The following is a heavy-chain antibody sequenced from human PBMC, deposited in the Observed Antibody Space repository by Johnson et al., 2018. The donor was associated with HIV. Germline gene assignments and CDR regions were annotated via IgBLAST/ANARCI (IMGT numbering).Heavy chain of an antibody. V-gene: IGHV3-74*01. Sequence: MQLVESGGGLVQPGGSLRLSCAASGFTFSGYWVYWVRQAPGKGLVWVSRINPDGSSTDYADSVKGRFTISRDNAKNTLYLQMNSLRAEDTAVYYCARDGAADNAFDIWGQGTMVTVSS. D-gene: IGHD3-16*01. CDR2: INPDGSST. CDR1: GFTFSGYW. CDR3: ARDGAADNAFDI. J-gene: IGHJ3*02.